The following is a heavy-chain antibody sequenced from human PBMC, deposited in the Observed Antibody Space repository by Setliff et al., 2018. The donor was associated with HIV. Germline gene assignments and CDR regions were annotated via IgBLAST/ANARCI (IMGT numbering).Heavy chain of an antibody. CDR3: AREGSYNWFDP. CDR1: GGSISSGSYH. J-gene: IGHJ5*02. D-gene: IGHD3-10*01. V-gene: IGHV4-61*02. CDR2: FCTSGST. Sequence: SETLSLTCTVSGGSISSGSYHWSWIRQPAGKGLEWIGRFCTSGSTNYNPSLKSRVTISVEKSKNQFSLRLRSVSAADTAVYYCAREGSYNWFDPWGQGTLVTVSS.